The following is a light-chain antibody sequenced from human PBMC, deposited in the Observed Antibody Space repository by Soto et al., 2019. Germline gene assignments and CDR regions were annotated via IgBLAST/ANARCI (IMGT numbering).Light chain of an antibody. V-gene: IGLV8-61*01. CDR3: VLYMGSGISV. Sequence: QTVVTQEPSVSVSPVGTVTLTCGLSSGSVSTSYYPSWYQQTPGQAPRTLIYSTNTRSSGVPDRFSGSILGNKAALTITGAQADDESDYYCVLYMGSGISVFVGGTQVTVL. J-gene: IGLJ2*01. CDR1: SGSVSTSYY. CDR2: STN.